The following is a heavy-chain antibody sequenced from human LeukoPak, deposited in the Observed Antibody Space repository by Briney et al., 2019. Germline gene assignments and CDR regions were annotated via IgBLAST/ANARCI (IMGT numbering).Heavy chain of an antibody. V-gene: IGHV3-48*03. Sequence: PGGSLRLSCAASGFTFSSYEMNWVRQAPGKGLEWVSYISSSGSTIYYADSVKGRFTISRDNAKKSLYLQMNSLRAEDTAVYYCARGSGAHDFWSGYYTGDYYYYYYMDVWGKGTTVTVSS. CDR3: ARGSGAHDFWSGYYTGDYYYYYYMDV. J-gene: IGHJ6*03. CDR2: ISSSGSTI. D-gene: IGHD3-3*01. CDR1: GFTFSSYE.